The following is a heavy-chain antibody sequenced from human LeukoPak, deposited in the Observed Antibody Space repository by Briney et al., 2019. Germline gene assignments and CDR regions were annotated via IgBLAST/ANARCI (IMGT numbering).Heavy chain of an antibody. V-gene: IGHV1-69*04. Sequence: ASVKVSCKASGGTFSSYAISWVRQAPGQGLEWMGRIIPILGIANYAQKFQGRVTITADKSTSTAYMELSSLRSEDTAVYYCARDTRTQYGSGSTMDVWGQGTTVTVSS. CDR3: ARDTRTQYGSGSTMDV. D-gene: IGHD3-10*01. CDR2: IIPILGIA. CDR1: GGTFSSYA. J-gene: IGHJ6*02.